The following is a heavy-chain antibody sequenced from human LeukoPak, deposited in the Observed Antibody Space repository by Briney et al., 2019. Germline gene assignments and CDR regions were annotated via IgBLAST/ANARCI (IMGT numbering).Heavy chain of an antibody. CDR3: ASLIVVVTSIGDNWFDP. V-gene: IGHV1-2*06. CDR1: GYTFTGYY. Sequence: GASVKVSCKASGYTFTGYYMHWVRQAPGQGLEWMGRINPNSGGTNYAQKFQGRVTMTRDTSISTAYMELSRLRSDDTAVYYCASLIVVVTSIGDNWFDPWGQGTLVTVSS. D-gene: IGHD3-22*01. J-gene: IGHJ5*02. CDR2: INPNSGGT.